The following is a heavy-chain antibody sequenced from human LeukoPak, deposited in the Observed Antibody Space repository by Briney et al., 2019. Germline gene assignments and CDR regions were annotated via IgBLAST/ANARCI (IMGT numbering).Heavy chain of an antibody. CDR2: ISYDGSNK. V-gene: IGHV3-30-3*01. D-gene: IGHD1-20*01. Sequence: PGGSLRLSCAASGFTFSSYAMHWVRQAPGKGLEWVAVISYDGSNKYYADSVKGRFTISRDNSKNTLYLQMNSLRAEDTAVYYCARVATSGNWMWASGLFDYWGQGTLVTVSS. CDR3: ARVATSGNWMWASGLFDY. J-gene: IGHJ4*02. CDR1: GFTFSSYA.